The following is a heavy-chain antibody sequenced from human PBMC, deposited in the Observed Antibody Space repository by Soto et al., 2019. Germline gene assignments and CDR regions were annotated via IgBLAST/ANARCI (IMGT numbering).Heavy chain of an antibody. CDR3: TTDWRSIAAPGLDY. V-gene: IGHV3-15*07. J-gene: IGHJ4*02. D-gene: IGHD6-13*01. CDR1: GFIFNNAW. Sequence: EVQLVESGGGLVKPGGSLKLSCAASGFIFNNAWMNWVRQAPGKGLEWVGRIQSNSDGGATDYAAPVKGRFTISRDDSKKTLYLQMNSLKTEDTAVYFCTTDWRSIAAPGLDYWGKGTLVSVSS. CDR2: IQSNSDGGAT.